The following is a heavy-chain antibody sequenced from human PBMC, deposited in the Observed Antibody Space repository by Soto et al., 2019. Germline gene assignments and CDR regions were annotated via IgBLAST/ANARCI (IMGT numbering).Heavy chain of an antibody. CDR2: VHYSGRT. Sequence: SETLSLTCTVSGGSFSKSSYYWGWIRQPPGKGLEWIGNVHYSGRTYYNPSLKSRVTISVDTSTNQFSLKLTSVTAADTAVYYCARGYYDFWSGYSGDWFDPWGQGTLVTVSS. CDR3: ARGYYDFWSGYSGDWFDP. J-gene: IGHJ5*02. D-gene: IGHD3-3*01. V-gene: IGHV4-39*01. CDR1: GGSFSKSSYY.